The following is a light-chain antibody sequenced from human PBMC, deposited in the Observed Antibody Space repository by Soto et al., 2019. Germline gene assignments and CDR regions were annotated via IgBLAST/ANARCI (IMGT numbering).Light chain of an antibody. CDR1: QSVSSNY. J-gene: IGKJ1*01. CDR2: DAS. Sequence: EIVLTQSPGTLSLSPGERATLSCRASQSVSSNYLAGYQQKPGQAPRLLIYDASSRATGIPDRFSGSGSETDFTLSISRLETEDFAVYYCQQYGSSPWTFGQGTKVQIK. CDR3: QQYGSSPWT. V-gene: IGKV3-20*01.